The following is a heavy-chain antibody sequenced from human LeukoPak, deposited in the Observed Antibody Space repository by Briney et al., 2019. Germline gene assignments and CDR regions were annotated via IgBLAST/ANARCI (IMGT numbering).Heavy chain of an antibody. J-gene: IGHJ4*02. V-gene: IGHV1-69*06. Sequence: SVKVSCKASGGTFSSYAISWVRQAPGQGLGWMGGIIPIFGTANYAQKFQGRVTITADKSTSTAYMELSSLRSEDTAVYYCARGHGSGSLYYFDYWGQGTLVTVSS. CDR2: IIPIFGTA. CDR3: ARGHGSGSLYYFDY. D-gene: IGHD3-10*01. CDR1: GGTFSSYA.